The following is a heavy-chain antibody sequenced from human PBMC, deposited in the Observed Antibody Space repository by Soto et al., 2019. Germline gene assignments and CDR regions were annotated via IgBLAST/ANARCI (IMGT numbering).Heavy chain of an antibody. V-gene: IGHV3-53*04. CDR3: AAGGDSAKTGF. CDR2: IQVGGTT. J-gene: IGHJ4*02. CDR1: GFTVSSKH. Sequence: EMQLVESGGGLVQPGGSLRLSCAASGFTVSSKHMSWVRQAPGKGLEWLSVIQVGGTTFHADSVKGRFTISRDTSGNTLYLQMNSLRTEDTAVYYCAAGGDSAKTGFWGQGTLVTVS. D-gene: IGHD2-21*02.